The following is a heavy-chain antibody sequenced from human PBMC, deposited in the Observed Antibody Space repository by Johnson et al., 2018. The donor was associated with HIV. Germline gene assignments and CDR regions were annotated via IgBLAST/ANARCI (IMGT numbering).Heavy chain of an antibody. CDR2: LHRDGTT. CDR1: AFTFSSYG. CDR3: ARDDLDNSGHLMAFDM. V-gene: IGHV3-NL1*01. J-gene: IGHJ3*02. Sequence: QVQLVESGGGGVQPGRSLRLSCAASAFTFSSYGLHWVRQAPGKGLEWVSILHRDGTTYYADSVKGRFTISRDNSKNTLYLQMKRLRVEDTAVYYCARDDLDNSGHLMAFDMWGQGTMVTVSS. D-gene: IGHD1-26*01.